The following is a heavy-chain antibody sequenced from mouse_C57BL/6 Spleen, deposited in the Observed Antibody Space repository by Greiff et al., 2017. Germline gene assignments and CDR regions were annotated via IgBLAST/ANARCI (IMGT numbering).Heavy chain of an antibody. CDR1: GYTFTSYG. Sequence: QVQLQQSGAELARPGASVKLSCKASGYTFTSYGISWVKQRTGQGLEWIGEIYPRSGNTYYNEKFKGKATLTADKSSSTAYMELRSLTSEDSAVYFCAREGGNLPSWFAYWGQGTLVTVSA. J-gene: IGHJ3*01. D-gene: IGHD2-1*01. CDR3: AREGGNLPSWFAY. CDR2: IYPRSGNT. V-gene: IGHV1-81*01.